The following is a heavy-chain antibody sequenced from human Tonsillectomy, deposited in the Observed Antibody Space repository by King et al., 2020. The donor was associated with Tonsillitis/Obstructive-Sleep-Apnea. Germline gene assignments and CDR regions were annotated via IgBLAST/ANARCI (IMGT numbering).Heavy chain of an antibody. CDR1: GFTFSSYE. CDR3: ARGRYMPTIQTSYYYYYMDV. Sequence: FQLVQSGGGLVQPGGSLRLSCAASGFTFSSYEMNWVRQAPGKGLEWVSYFSSSASTIYYADSVKGRFTISTDNAKNSLYLQMNILRAEDTAVYYCARGRYMPTIQTSYYYYYMDVWGKGTTVTVSS. V-gene: IGHV3-48*03. J-gene: IGHJ6*03. D-gene: IGHD5-18*01. CDR2: FSSSASTI.